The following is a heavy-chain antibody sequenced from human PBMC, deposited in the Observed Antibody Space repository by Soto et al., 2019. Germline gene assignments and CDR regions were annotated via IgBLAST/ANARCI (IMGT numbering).Heavy chain of an antibody. Sequence: SETLSLTCAVSGGSISSGGYSWSWIRQPPGKGLEWIGYIYHSGSTYYNPSLKSRVTISVDRSKNQFSLKLSSVTAADTALYYCARQWEELLWFGVRGGDGMDVWGQGTTVTVS. CDR3: ARQWEELLWFGVRGGDGMDV. CDR1: GGSISSGGYS. D-gene: IGHD3-10*01. V-gene: IGHV4-30-2*01. CDR2: IYHSGST. J-gene: IGHJ6*02.